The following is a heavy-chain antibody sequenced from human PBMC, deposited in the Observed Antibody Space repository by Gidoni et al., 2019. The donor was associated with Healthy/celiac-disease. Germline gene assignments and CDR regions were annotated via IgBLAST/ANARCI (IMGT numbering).Heavy chain of an antibody. V-gene: IGHV4-34*01. CDR1: GGSFSGYY. D-gene: IGHD3-3*01. CDR2: INHSGST. Sequence: QVQLQQWGAGLLKPSETLSLTCAVYGGSFSGYYWSWIRQPPGKGLEWIGEINHSGSTNYNPPLKSRGTISVDTSTNQFSLKLSSVTAAATAVYYCARAVGRITIFGVVKANWFDPWGQGTLVTVSS. J-gene: IGHJ5*02. CDR3: ARAVGRITIFGVVKANWFDP.